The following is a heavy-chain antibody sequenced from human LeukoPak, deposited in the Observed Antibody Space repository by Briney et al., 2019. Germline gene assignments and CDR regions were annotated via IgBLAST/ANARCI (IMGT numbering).Heavy chain of an antibody. CDR3: AKEVRGDTFDI. V-gene: IGHV3-30*18. Sequence: TGGSLRLSCVASEFTFRSYDMHWVRQAPGKGLEWVAVISYDGSNKDYADSVKGRSTISRDNTKNTLFLQMNSLRAEDTAVYYCAKEVRGDTFDIWGQGTMVTVSS. D-gene: IGHD3-16*01. CDR2: ISYDGSNK. CDR1: EFTFRSYD. J-gene: IGHJ3*02.